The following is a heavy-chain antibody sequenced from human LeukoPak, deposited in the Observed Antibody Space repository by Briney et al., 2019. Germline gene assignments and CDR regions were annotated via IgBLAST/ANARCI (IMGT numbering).Heavy chain of an antibody. D-gene: IGHD6-13*01. Sequence: SQTLSLTCTVSGGSISSGDYYWSWIRQPAGKGLEWIGRIYTSGSTNYNPSLKSRVTMSVDTSKNQFSLKLSSVTAADTAVYYCARDLLAAAAVYYYYYYMDVWGKGTTVTVSS. CDR3: ARDLLAAAAVYYYYYYMDV. V-gene: IGHV4-61*02. CDR1: GGSISSGDYY. CDR2: IYTSGST. J-gene: IGHJ6*03.